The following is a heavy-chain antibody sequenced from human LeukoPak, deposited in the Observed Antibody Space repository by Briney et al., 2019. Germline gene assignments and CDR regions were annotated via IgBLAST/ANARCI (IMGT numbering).Heavy chain of an antibody. CDR3: VKDNPLDY. V-gene: IGHV3-30*02. Sequence: GGSLRLSCAGSGFSFSSYGMHWVRQAPGKGLEWMAFIRSDGSNKYYADSVKGRFTISRDNSKNTLYLYVNSLRPDDSAVYYCVKDNPLDYWGQGTLVIVSS. CDR1: GFSFSSYG. CDR2: IRSDGSNK. J-gene: IGHJ4*02.